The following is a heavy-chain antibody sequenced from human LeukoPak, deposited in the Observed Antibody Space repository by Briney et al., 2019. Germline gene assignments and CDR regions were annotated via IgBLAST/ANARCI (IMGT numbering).Heavy chain of an antibody. D-gene: IGHD1-26*01. CDR1: GYKFNTYW. V-gene: IGHV5-51*01. Sequence: GESLKISCKGSGYKFNTYWIGWVRQMPGKGLEWMGIIYPGDSDITYSPSFQGQVTISADKSISTAYLQWSSLKASDTAMYYCARRRDLYSGSYYPFDYWGQGTLVTVSS. CDR2: IYPGDSDI. CDR3: ARRRDLYSGSYYPFDY. J-gene: IGHJ4*02.